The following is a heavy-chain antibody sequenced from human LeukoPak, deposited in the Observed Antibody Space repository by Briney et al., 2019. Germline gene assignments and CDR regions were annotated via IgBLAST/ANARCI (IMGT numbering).Heavy chain of an antibody. J-gene: IGHJ6*02. CDR3: ARREVVTAINYYYGMDV. CDR1: GGTFSSYA. CDR2: IIPIFGTA. V-gene: IGHV1-69*13. D-gene: IGHD2-21*02. Sequence: ASVKVSCKASGGTFSSYAISWVRQAPGQGLEWMGGIIPIFGTANYAQKFQGRVTITADESTSTAYMELSSLRSEDTAVYYCARREVVTAINYYYGMDVWGQGTTVTVSS.